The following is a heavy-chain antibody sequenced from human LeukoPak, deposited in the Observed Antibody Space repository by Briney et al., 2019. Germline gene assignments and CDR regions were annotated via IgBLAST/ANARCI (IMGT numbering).Heavy chain of an antibody. D-gene: IGHD3-22*01. V-gene: IGHV4-59*11. CDR1: GGSISSHF. CDR2: VYYSGNT. Sequence: SETLSLTCSVSGGSISSHFWTWIRQPPGKGLEWIGYVYYSGNTNYNPSLRSRVTISIDTSKNQFSLNLKSVTAADTAIYYCARDLYYYDSSGYNWFDPWGQGTLVTVSS. J-gene: IGHJ5*02. CDR3: ARDLYYYDSSGYNWFDP.